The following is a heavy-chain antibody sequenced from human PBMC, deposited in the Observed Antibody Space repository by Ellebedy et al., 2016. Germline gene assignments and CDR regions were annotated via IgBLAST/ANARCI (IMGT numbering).Heavy chain of an antibody. V-gene: IGHV1-2*02. Sequence: ASVKVSCXASGYTFTGYYMHWVRQAPGQGLEWMGWINPNSGGTKYAQQFQGRVTMTRDTSISTAYMELSRLRSDDTAVYYCARGLAYCGGDCYSTRVSPRNYFDYWGQGTLVTVSS. CDR2: INPNSGGT. CDR3: ARGLAYCGGDCYSTRVSPRNYFDY. CDR1: GYTFTGYY. D-gene: IGHD2-21*01. J-gene: IGHJ4*02.